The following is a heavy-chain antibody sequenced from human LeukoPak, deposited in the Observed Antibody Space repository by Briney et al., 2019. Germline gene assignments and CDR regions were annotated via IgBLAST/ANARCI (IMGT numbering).Heavy chain of an antibody. D-gene: IGHD3-22*01. Sequence: PSETLSLTCTVSGGSISSSSYYWGWIRQPPGKGLEWIGSIYYSGSTYYNPSLKSRVTISVDTSKNQFSLKLSSVTAADTAVYYCARHASFHYDSSGYYFDYWGQGTLVTVSS. CDR2: IYYSGST. V-gene: IGHV4-39*01. CDR3: ARHASFHYDSSGYYFDY. CDR1: GGSISSSSYY. J-gene: IGHJ4*02.